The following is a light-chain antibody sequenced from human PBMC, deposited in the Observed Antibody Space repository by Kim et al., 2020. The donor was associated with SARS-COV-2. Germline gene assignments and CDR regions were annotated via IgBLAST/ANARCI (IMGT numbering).Light chain of an antibody. CDR3: QQYGSSPRT. CDR1: QSVSSSY. Sequence: EIVLTQSPGTLSLSPGERATLSCRASQSVSSSYLAWYQQKPGQAPRLLIYGASSRATGIPDRFSGSGSGIDFTLTISRLEPEDFAVYYCQQYGSSPRTFGQGTKLEI. V-gene: IGKV3-20*01. CDR2: GAS. J-gene: IGKJ1*01.